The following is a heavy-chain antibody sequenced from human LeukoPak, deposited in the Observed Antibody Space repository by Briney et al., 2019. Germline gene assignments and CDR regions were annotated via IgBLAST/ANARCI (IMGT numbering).Heavy chain of an antibody. CDR3: ARSLNPLSNWFDP. J-gene: IGHJ5*02. D-gene: IGHD1-14*01. CDR1: GYTFTGYY. V-gene: IGHV1-2*02. CDR2: INPNSGGT. Sequence: ASVNLSCKASGYTFTGYYMHWVRQAPGQELEWMGWINPNSGGTNYAQKFQGRVTMTRDTSISTAYMELSSLRSDDTAVYYCARSLNPLSNWFDPWGQGTLVTVSS.